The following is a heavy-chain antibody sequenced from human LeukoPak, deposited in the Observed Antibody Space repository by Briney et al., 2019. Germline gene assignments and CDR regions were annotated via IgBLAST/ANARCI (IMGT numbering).Heavy chain of an antibody. CDR3: ARVARRGYTYGYPDY. D-gene: IGHD5-12*01. Sequence: PSETLSLTCTVSGGSISSYYWSWIRQPAGKGLEWIGRFYISGSTNYNPSLKSRVTMSVDTSKNQFSLKLTSVTAADTAVYYCARVARRGYTYGYPDYWGQGTLVTVSS. V-gene: IGHV4-4*07. J-gene: IGHJ4*02. CDR2: FYISGST. CDR1: GGSISSYY.